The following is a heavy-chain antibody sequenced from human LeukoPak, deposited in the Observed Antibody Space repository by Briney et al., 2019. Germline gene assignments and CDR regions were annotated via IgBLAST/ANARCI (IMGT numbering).Heavy chain of an antibody. Sequence: ASVKVSCKASGYTFTGYYMHWVRQAPGQGLEWMGWINPNSGGTNYAQKFQGRVTMARDTSISTAYMELSRLTSGDTAVYYCARGAITIFGVAHDFWGQGTLVTVSS. CDR2: INPNSGGT. J-gene: IGHJ4*02. CDR3: ARGAITIFGVAHDF. CDR1: GYTFTGYY. V-gene: IGHV1-2*02. D-gene: IGHD3-3*01.